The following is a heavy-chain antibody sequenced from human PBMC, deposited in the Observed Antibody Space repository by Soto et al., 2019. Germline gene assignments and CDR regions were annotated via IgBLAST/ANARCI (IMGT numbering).Heavy chain of an antibody. D-gene: IGHD6-6*01. CDR2: ISGSGSST. J-gene: IGHJ4*02. V-gene: IGHV3-23*01. CDR3: AKDHRGGLAARDFDY. Sequence: GGSLRLSCAASGFTFSSYAMSWVRQAPGKGLEWVSGISGSGSSTYYADSVKGQFTISRDNSKNTLYLQMNSLRAEDTAVYYRAKDHRGGLAARDFDYWGQGTLVTVSS. CDR1: GFTFSSYA.